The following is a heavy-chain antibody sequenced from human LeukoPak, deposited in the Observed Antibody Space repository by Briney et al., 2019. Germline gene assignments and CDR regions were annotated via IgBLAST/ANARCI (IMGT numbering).Heavy chain of an antibody. Sequence: ASVKVSCKASGYTFTSYDINWVRQATGQGLEWMGWMNPNSGNTGYAQKSQGRVTMTRNTSISTAYMELSSLRSEDTAVYYCARGRTISRRTPLGCWGQGTLVTVSS. CDR3: ARGRTISRRTPLGC. D-gene: IGHD3-3*01. CDR1: GYTFTSYD. V-gene: IGHV1-8*01. CDR2: MNPNSGNT. J-gene: IGHJ4*02.